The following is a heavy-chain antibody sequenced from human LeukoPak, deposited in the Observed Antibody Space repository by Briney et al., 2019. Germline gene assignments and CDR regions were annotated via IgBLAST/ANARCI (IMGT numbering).Heavy chain of an antibody. CDR2: ISYDGSNK. Sequence: GGSLRLSCAASGFTFSSYAMHWVRQAPGKGLEWVAVISYDGSNKYYADSVKGRSTISRDNSKNTLYLQMNSLRAEDTAVYYCARDWYDSSGYLVYWGQGTLVTVSS. D-gene: IGHD3-22*01. CDR3: ARDWYDSSGYLVY. V-gene: IGHV3-30-3*01. CDR1: GFTFSSYA. J-gene: IGHJ4*02.